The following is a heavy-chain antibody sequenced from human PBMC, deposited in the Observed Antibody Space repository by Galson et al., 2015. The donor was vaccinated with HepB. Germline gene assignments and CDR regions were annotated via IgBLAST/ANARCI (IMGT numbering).Heavy chain of an antibody. CDR2: INHSGST. Sequence: SATLPLTCAAYGGPFSDYYWSWIRQPPGKGLEWIGEINHSGSTNDNPSLKSRITISVDTSKNQFSLKLTSVPAADAAVYYCARGPASVVYDYVWGSSRQPLYYLDSWGQGTLLTVSS. CDR1: GGPFSDYY. D-gene: IGHD3-16*02. V-gene: IGHV4-34*01. J-gene: IGHJ4*02. CDR3: ARGPASVVYDYVWGSSRQPLYYLDS.